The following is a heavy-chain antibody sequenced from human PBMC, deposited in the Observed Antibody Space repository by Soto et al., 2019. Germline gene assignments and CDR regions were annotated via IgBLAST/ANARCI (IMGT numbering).Heavy chain of an antibody. CDR3: ARDEYYGSGYAFDI. J-gene: IGHJ3*02. Sequence: QVQLVQSGAEVKQPGASVKVSCKASGYTFTRYAMHWLRQAPGQRLEWMGWINVGNGDTKYSQRFQGRVTITRDTSASTAYMEPSSLRSEDTAVYYCARDEYYGSGYAFDIWGQGTMVTVSS. CDR2: INVGNGDT. D-gene: IGHD3-10*01. V-gene: IGHV1-3*01. CDR1: GYTFTRYA.